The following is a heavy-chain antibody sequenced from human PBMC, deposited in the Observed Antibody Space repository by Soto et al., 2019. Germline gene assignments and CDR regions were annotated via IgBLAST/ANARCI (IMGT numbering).Heavy chain of an antibody. Sequence: SETLSLTCTVSGGSISSGAYYWGWIRQPPGKGLEWIGSIYYSGSTYYNPSLKSRVTISVDTSKNQFSLNLSSVTAADTAVYYCARKRWGPGSYVGLIDYWGQGTRVTVSS. V-gene: IGHV4-39*01. CDR2: IYYSGST. J-gene: IGHJ4*02. D-gene: IGHD3-10*01. CDR1: GGSISSGAYY. CDR3: ARKRWGPGSYVGLIDY.